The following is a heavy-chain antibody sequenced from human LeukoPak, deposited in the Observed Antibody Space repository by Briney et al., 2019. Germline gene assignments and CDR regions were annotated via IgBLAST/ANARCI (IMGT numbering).Heavy chain of an antibody. CDR2: ISSNGGST. V-gene: IGHV3-64*01. J-gene: IGHJ4*02. Sequence: PGGSLRLSCAASGFTFSSYAMHWVRQAPGKGLEYVSAISSNGGSTYYANSVKGRFTISRDNFKNTLYLQMGSLRAEDMAVYYCARDRDSSGWPGLDYWGQGTLVTVSS. D-gene: IGHD6-19*01. CDR3: ARDRDSSGWPGLDY. CDR1: GFTFSSYA.